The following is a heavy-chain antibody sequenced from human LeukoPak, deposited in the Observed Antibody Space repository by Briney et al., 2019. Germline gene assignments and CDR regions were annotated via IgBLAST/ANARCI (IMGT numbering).Heavy chain of an antibody. Sequence: KPSETLSLTCAVPSGSISSGDYSWSWIRQPPGKGLEWIGYIYYSGSTYYNPSLKSRVIISVDTSKNQFSLKLSSVTAADTAVYYCARGRHVRGVVIPLDYWGQGTLVTVSS. CDR1: SGSISSGDYS. CDR2: IYYSGST. D-gene: IGHD3-10*02. J-gene: IGHJ4*02. V-gene: IGHV4-30-4*07. CDR3: ARGRHVRGVVIPLDY.